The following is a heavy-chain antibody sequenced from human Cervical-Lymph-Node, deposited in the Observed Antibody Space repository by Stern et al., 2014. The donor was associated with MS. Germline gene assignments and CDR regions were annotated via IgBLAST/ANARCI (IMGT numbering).Heavy chain of an antibody. V-gene: IGHV3-53*01. CDR2: ITHVGST. D-gene: IGHD1-1*01. CDR3: ARDTSSPERSDW. J-gene: IGHJ4*02. Sequence: VQLVQSGGGVIQPGGSLRLSCTASGFIVSRDYMTWVRQAPGKGLEWVSLITHVGSTFYTDSVKRRFTISRDDSKNTVYLHMTSLRAEDTAMYYCARDTSSPERSDWWGQGTLVTVSS. CDR1: GFIVSRDY.